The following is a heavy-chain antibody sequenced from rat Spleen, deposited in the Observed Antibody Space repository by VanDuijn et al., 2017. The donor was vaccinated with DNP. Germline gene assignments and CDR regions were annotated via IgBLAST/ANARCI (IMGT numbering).Heavy chain of an antibody. CDR3: SSGGPNMVQGNWFAY. Sequence: EVQLVESGGGLVQPGRSLKLSCAASGFTFSNYGMHWIRQAPTKGLEWVASISPSGGSTYYRDSVKGRFMISKDDARNTGYLQMNNLRSEDTAMYYCSSGGPNMVQGNWFAYWGQGTLVTVSS. CDR1: GFTFSNYG. J-gene: IGHJ3*01. D-gene: IGHD1-11*01. V-gene: IGHV5-19*01. CDR2: ISPSGGST.